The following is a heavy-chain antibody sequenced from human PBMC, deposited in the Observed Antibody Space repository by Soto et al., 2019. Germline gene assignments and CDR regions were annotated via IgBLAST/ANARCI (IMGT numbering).Heavy chain of an antibody. J-gene: IGHJ4*02. Sequence: PSETLSLTCTVSGGSISSGGYYWSWIRQHPGKGLEWIGYIYYSGSTYYNPSLKSRVTISVDTSKNQFSLKLSSVTAADTAVYYCASTVATINPSVDDWGQGTLVTVSS. CDR3: ASTVATINPSVDD. CDR1: GGSISSGGYY. CDR2: IYYSGST. D-gene: IGHD5-12*01. V-gene: IGHV4-31*03.